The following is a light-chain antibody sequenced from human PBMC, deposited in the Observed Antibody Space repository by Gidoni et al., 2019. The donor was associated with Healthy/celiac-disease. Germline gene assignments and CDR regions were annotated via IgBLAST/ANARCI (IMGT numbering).Light chain of an antibody. J-gene: IGKJ4*01. Sequence: DIQMTQPPSSLSASVGDRVTITCLAMQSISSYLHWYQQKPGKAPKLLIYASSSLQSGVPSRFSGSGSGTDFTLTISSLQPEDFATYYCQQSYSTPLTFGGGTKVEIK. V-gene: IGKV1-39*01. CDR1: QSISSY. CDR3: QQSYSTPLT. CDR2: ASS.